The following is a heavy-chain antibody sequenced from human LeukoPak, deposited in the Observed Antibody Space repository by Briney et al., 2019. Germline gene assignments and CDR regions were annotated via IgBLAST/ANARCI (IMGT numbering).Heavy chain of an antibody. D-gene: IGHD6-13*01. Sequence: GGSPRLSCAASGFTFSTYAMSWVRQAPGKGLEWVSGISGSGGGAYYADSVKGRFTISRDNSKNTLYLQMNSLRAEDTAVYYCAKDPSGQLVSFDYWGQGTLVTVSS. CDR2: ISGSGGGA. CDR1: GFTFSTYA. J-gene: IGHJ4*02. V-gene: IGHV3-23*01. CDR3: AKDPSGQLVSFDY.